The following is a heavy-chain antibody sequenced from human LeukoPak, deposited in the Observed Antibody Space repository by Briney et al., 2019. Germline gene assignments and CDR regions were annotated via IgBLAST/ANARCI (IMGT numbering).Heavy chain of an antibody. CDR3: ARGFEYSSSYYYYYGMDV. J-gene: IGHJ6*02. CDR1: GFTFSSCA. V-gene: IGHV3-30-3*01. Sequence: GGSLRLSCAASGFTFSSCAMHWVRQAPGKGLEWVAVISYDGSNKYYADSVKGRFTISRDNSKNTLYLQMNSLTAEDTAVYYCARGFEYSSSYYYYYGMDVWGQETTVTVSS. D-gene: IGHD6-6*01. CDR2: ISYDGSNK.